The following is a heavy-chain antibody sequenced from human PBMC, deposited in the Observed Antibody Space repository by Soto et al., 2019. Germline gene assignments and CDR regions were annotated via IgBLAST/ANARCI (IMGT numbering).Heavy chain of an antibody. Sequence: QVQLVQSGAEVKKPGASVKVSCKASGYTFTSYGISWVRQAPGQGLEWMGWISAYNGNTNYAQKLQGRVTMTTDTSTSTAYMELRSLRSDDTAVYYCARDRPRNYYDSSGFDYWGQGSLVTVSS. D-gene: IGHD3-22*01. CDR3: ARDRPRNYYDSSGFDY. V-gene: IGHV1-18*01. J-gene: IGHJ4*02. CDR2: ISAYNGNT. CDR1: GYTFTSYG.